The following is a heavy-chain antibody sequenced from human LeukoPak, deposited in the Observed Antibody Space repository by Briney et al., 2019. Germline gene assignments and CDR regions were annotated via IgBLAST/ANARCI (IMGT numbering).Heavy chain of an antibody. V-gene: IGHV4-34*01. J-gene: IGHJ5*02. CDR2: INHSGST. D-gene: IGHD4-17*01. Sequence: SETLSLTCAVYGGSFSGYYWSWIRQPPGKGLEWIGEINHSGSTNYNTSLKSRVTISVDTSKNQFSLKLSCVTAADTAVYYCARGRGTTWGLNNWFDPWGQGTLVTVSS. CDR1: GGSFSGYY. CDR3: ARGRGTTWGLNNWFDP.